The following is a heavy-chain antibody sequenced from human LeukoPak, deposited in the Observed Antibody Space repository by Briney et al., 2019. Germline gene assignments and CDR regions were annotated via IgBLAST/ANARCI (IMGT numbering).Heavy chain of an antibody. CDR2: INGDGTST. CDR3: ARDLGSIYARPIVF. Sequence: PGGSLRLSCAVSGVTFSSYAMSWVRQAPGKGLEWVSRINGDGTSTIYADSAKGRFTLSRDNAKNTLYLQMNSLRVEDTAVYYCARDLGSIYARPIVFWGQGTLVTVSS. J-gene: IGHJ4*02. CDR1: GVTFSSYA. D-gene: IGHD5/OR15-5a*01. V-gene: IGHV3-74*01.